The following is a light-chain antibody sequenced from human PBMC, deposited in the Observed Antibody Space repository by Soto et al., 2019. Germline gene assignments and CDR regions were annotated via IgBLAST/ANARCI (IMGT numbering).Light chain of an antibody. CDR1: QSIGSW. V-gene: IGKV1-5*03. J-gene: IGKJ1*01. CDR2: KAS. Sequence: DIQMTQSPSTLSASVGDRVTITCRASQSIGSWLAWYQQKPGKAPNLLIYKASTLESGVPSRFSSSGSGTEFTLTISRLQPDDFATYYCQQYNNYSPWAFGQGTKVEIK. CDR3: QQYNNYSPWA.